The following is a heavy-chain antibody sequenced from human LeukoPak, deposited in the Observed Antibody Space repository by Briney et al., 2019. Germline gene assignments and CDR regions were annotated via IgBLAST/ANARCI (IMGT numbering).Heavy chain of an antibody. V-gene: IGHV3-49*04. J-gene: IGHJ4*02. CDR1: GFTFGDHA. D-gene: IGHD3-10*01. CDR3: TRVRSGNDFDY. Sequence: GRSLRLSCSASGFTFGDHAMSWVRQAPGKGLEWVGFIRSKGYGGTTEYAASVEGRFSLSRDDSKSFVYLQMSSLRTEDTAVYYCTRVRSGNDFDYWGQGTLVTVSS. CDR2: IRSKGYGGTT.